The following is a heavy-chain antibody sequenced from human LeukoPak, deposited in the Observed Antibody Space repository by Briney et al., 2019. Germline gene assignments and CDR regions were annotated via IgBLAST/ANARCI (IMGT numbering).Heavy chain of an antibody. Sequence: PSETLSLTCAVYGGSFSGYYWSWLRHPPGKGLEWIGEINHSGSTNYNPSLKSRVTISVDTSKNQFSLKLSSVTAADTAVYYCARGGDTPFDYWGQGTLVTVSS. J-gene: IGHJ4*02. CDR3: ARGGDTPFDY. CDR2: INHSGST. D-gene: IGHD5-18*01. V-gene: IGHV4-34*01. CDR1: GGSFSGYY.